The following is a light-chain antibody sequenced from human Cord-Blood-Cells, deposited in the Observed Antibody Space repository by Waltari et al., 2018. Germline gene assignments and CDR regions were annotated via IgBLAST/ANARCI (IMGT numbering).Light chain of an antibody. V-gene: IGLV2-14*01. J-gene: IGLJ2*01. CDR1: SSDVGGYNY. CDR3: SSYTSSSTLVV. CDR2: EVR. Sequence: QSALTQPASVSGSPGQSITIPCTGTSSDVGGYNYVSWYQQHPGKAPKLMIYEVRNRPSGVSNRFSGSKSGNTASLTISGLQAEDEADYYCSSYTSSSTLVVFGGGTKLTVL.